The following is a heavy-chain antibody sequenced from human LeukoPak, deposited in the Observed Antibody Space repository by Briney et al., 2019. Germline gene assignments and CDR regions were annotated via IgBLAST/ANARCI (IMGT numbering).Heavy chain of an antibody. Sequence: GGSLRLSCAASGFTFSIYEMNWVRQAPGKGLEWISHINTDSTSIHYADSMKGRFTISRDNSKNTLYLQMNSLRAEDTAVYYCARAGLYDSSGYYYDWGQGTLVTVSS. V-gene: IGHV3-48*01. CDR3: ARAGLYDSSGYYYD. CDR2: INTDSTSI. CDR1: GFTFSIYE. J-gene: IGHJ4*02. D-gene: IGHD3-22*01.